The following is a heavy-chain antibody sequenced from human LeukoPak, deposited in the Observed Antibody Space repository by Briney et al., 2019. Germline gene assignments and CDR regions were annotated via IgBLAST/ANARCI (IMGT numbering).Heavy chain of an antibody. J-gene: IGHJ4*02. Sequence: PSETLSLTCTVSGGSISSYYWSWIRQPPGKGLEWIGYIFYSGSTNYNPSLKSRVSISVDTSKNRISLRLTSVTVTDTAMYYCARQTGSGLFTLPGGQGTLVTVSS. V-gene: IGHV4-59*08. CDR2: IFYSGST. CDR1: GGSISSYY. CDR3: ARQTGSGLFTLP. D-gene: IGHD3/OR15-3a*01.